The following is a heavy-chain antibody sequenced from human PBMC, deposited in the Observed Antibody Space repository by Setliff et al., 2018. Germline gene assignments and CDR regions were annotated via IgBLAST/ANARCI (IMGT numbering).Heavy chain of an antibody. D-gene: IGHD2-8*01. Sequence: ASVKVSCKASGYTLSTYYMHWVRQAPGQGLEWMGIINPSGGLTKYAQKFQGSVTMTSDTSTNTAYLAVSSLRAKDTAVYFCARDRFYNSWCGTSIKDPHDAFDIWGQGTMVTVSS. J-gene: IGHJ3*02. CDR1: GYTLSTYY. V-gene: IGHV1-46*03. CDR3: ARDRFYNSWCGTSIKDPHDAFDI. CDR2: INPSGGLT.